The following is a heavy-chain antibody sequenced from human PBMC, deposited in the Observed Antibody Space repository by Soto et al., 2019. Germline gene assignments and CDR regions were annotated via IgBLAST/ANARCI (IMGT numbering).Heavy chain of an antibody. D-gene: IGHD2-2*01. J-gene: IGHJ6*03. CDR2: ISSSSSYI. CDR1: GFTFSSYS. Sequence: EVQLVESGGGLVKPGGSLRLSCAASGFTFSSYSMNWVRQAPGKGLEWVSSISSSSSYIYYADSVKGRFTISRDNAKNSLYLKMNSLRAEDTAVYYCASRYCSSTSCLLDYYYYYMDVWGKGTTVTVSS. V-gene: IGHV3-21*01. CDR3: ASRYCSSTSCLLDYYYYYMDV.